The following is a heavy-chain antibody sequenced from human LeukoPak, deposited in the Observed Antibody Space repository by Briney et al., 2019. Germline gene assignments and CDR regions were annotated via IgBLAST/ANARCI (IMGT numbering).Heavy chain of an antibody. D-gene: IGHD5-24*01. V-gene: IGHV3-21*01. CDR1: GFTLSTYN. Sequence: GGSLRLSCAASGFTLSTYNMKWVRQAPRKGLEWVSSISTSSIYIYYANSLKGRFTISRDNAKNSLYLEMNSLRAEDTALYYCARGRDGYTLIDAFDIWGQGTMVTVSS. CDR3: ARGRDGYTLIDAFDI. CDR2: ISTSSIYI. J-gene: IGHJ3*02.